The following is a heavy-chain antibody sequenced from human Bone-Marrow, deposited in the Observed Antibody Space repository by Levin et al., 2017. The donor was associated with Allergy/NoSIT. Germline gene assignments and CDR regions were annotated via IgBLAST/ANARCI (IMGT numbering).Heavy chain of an antibody. CDR3: ARSIEAADYNWFDP. V-gene: IGHV1-2*02. J-gene: IGHJ5*02. CDR1: GYPFTAYR. D-gene: IGHD6-13*01. CDR2: INPSSGGT. Sequence: GESLKISCKASGYPFTAYRIHWVRQAPGQGPEWMGWINPSSGGTYYIHKFQGRVTMTRDTSINTAYLDLSSLTSGDTAIYYCARSIEAADYNWFDPWGQGTLVTVSS.